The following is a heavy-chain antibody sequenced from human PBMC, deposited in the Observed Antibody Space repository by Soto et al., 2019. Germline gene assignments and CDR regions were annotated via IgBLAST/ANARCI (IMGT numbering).Heavy chain of an antibody. CDR1: GFTFSSYA. J-gene: IGHJ4*02. Sequence: GGSLRLSCAASGFTFSSYAMSWVRQAPGKGLEWVSAISGSGGSTYYADSVKGRFTISRDNSKNTLYLQMNSLRAEDTAVYYCAKDQHLLEWLLVDYWGQGTLVTVSS. CDR2: ISGSGGST. CDR3: AKDQHLLEWLLVDY. D-gene: IGHD3-3*01. V-gene: IGHV3-23*01.